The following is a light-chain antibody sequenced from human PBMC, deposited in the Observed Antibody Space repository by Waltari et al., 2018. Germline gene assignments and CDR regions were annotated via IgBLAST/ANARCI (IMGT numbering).Light chain of an antibody. J-gene: IGKJ1*01. CDR2: RTS. V-gene: IGKV3-15*01. CDR1: PTIGTS. CDR3: QQYNNWPPGT. Sequence: EIVVTQSPATLSMSPGERATLSCRTSPTIGTSLAWYQQRPGQAPRLLIYRTSTRATGIPDRFSGSGSESEFTLTISSLQSEDVAVYYCQQYNNWPPGTFGQGTKVEI.